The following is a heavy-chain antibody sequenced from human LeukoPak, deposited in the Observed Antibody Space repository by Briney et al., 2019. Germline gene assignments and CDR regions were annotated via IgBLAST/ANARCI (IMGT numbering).Heavy chain of an antibody. CDR2: IIPFLGTA. J-gene: IGHJ4*02. Sequence: ASVKVSCKASGGVFTTYAVSWVRQAPGQGLEWMGSIIPFLGTANYAQKFQGRVTITADEPTRTAYMELTYVRSDDTAVYYCTIIPNVILFTHYFEYWGQGTLVTVSS. CDR3: TIIPNVILFTHYFEY. D-gene: IGHD2-21*01. V-gene: IGHV1-69*11. CDR1: GGVFTTYA.